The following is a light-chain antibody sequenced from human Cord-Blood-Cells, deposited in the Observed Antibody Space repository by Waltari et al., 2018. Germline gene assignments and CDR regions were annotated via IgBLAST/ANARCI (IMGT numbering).Light chain of an antibody. CDR3: CSYAGSSTWV. J-gene: IGLJ3*02. CDR2: EGS. CDR1: SSDVGSYNL. Sequence: QSALTQPASVSGSPGQSITLSCTGTSSDVGSYNLGSWYQQHPGKAPKLMIYEGSKRPSGVSNRFSGSKSGNTASLTIAGLQAEDEADYYCCSYAGSSTWVFGGGTKLTVL. V-gene: IGLV2-23*01.